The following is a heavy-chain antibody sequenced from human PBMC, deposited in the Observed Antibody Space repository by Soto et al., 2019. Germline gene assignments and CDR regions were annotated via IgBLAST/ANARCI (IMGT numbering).Heavy chain of an antibody. CDR2: MWHSGST. CDR1: GYSVISTYY. V-gene: IGHV4-38-2*02. Sequence: PSETLSLTCVVSGYSVISTYYWGWIRQPPGKGLEWIGHMWHSGSTDYNPSLKSRITVTPDTSKNQFSLHLKSVTPEDTAVYYCAREFPYYESSDSYFDYWGQGALVTVAS. D-gene: IGHD3-16*01. CDR3: AREFPYYESSDSYFDY. J-gene: IGHJ4*02.